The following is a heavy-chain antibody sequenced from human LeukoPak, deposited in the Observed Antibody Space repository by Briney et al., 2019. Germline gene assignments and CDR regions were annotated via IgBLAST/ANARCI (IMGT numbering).Heavy chain of an antibody. Sequence: PGGSLRLSCAASGFTFTTYDMHWVRQATGKGLEWVSAIGTAGDTYYPGSVKGRFTISRENAKNSLYLQMNSLRAEDTAVYYCARARLAHFDYWGQGTLVTVSS. D-gene: IGHD6-19*01. V-gene: IGHV3-13*01. J-gene: IGHJ4*02. CDR3: ARARLAHFDY. CDR2: IGTAGDT. CDR1: GFTFTTYD.